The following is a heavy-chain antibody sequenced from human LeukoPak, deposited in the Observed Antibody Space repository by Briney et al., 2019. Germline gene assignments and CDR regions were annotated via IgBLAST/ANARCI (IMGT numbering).Heavy chain of an antibody. D-gene: IGHD2-15*01. CDR1: GGSISSASYY. CDR3: ATAGGDCSGGTCYALDY. CDR2: IYHSGST. J-gene: IGHJ4*02. Sequence: SETLCLTCTVSGGSISSASYYWGWVRPPPGKGLEWLGEIYHSGSTNYKPSLKSRVTISVHKSKNQFSLRLTSVTAADTAVYYCATAGGDCSGGTCYALDYWGEGTLVTVSS. V-gene: IGHV4-39*07.